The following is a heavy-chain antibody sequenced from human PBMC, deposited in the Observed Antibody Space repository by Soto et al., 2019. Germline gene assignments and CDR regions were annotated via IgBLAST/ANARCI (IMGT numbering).Heavy chain of an antibody. CDR1: GGSISSYY. CDR2: IYYSGST. D-gene: IGHD3-10*01. CDR3: ARHRGVRGGYYFDY. J-gene: IGHJ4*02. Sequence: QVQLQESGPGLVKPSETLSLTCTVSGGSISSYYWSWIRQPPGKGLEWIGSIYYSGSTNYNPSLKRRVTIPVDTSKNQFSLKLSSVTAADTAVYYCARHRGVRGGYYFDYWGQGTLVTVSS. V-gene: IGHV4-59*08.